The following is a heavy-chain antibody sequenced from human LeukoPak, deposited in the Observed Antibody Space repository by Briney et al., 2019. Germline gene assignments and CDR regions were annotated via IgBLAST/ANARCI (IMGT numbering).Heavy chain of an antibody. D-gene: IGHD3-3*01. J-gene: IGHJ4*02. CDR1: GIIFSTYA. CDR3: ARDFWSGYYTED. V-gene: IGHV3-48*04. Sequence: GGSLRLSCEFSGIIFSTYAMNWVRQVPGKGLEWISYISGSSSGSTSITQYADSVKGRFTISRDNAKNSLHLQMDSLSAEDTAVYYCARDFWSGYYTEDWGQGALVIVSS. CDR2: ISGSSSGSTSIT.